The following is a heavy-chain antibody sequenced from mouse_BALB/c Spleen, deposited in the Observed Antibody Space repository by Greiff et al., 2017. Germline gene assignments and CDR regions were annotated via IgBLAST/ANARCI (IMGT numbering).Heavy chain of an antibody. CDR3: TRVGGFYFDY. CDR2: ISSGGSYT. CDR1: GFAFSSYD. V-gene: IGHV5-6-4*01. J-gene: IGHJ2*01. Sequence: EVQGVESGGGLVKPGGSLKLSCAASGFAFSSYDMSWVRQTPEKRLEWVATISSGGSYTYYPDSVKGRFTISRDNAKNTLYLQMSSLKSEDTAMYYCTRVGGFYFDYWGQGTTLTVSS.